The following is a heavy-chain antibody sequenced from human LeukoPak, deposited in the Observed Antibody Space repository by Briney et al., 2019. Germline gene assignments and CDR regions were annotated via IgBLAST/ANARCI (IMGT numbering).Heavy chain of an antibody. CDR2: ISAYNGNT. CDR1: GYSFTSYG. CDR3: ARDLWERRTRAIFGVVMFDY. Sequence: AAVTVSCKASGYSFTSYGISWVRQAPGQGLEGMGWISAYNGNTNYAQKLQGRVTMTTATSTSTAYMEPRSLRSDDTAVYYCARDLWERRTRAIFGVVMFDYWGQGTLVTVSS. D-gene: IGHD3-3*01. J-gene: IGHJ4*02. V-gene: IGHV1-18*01.